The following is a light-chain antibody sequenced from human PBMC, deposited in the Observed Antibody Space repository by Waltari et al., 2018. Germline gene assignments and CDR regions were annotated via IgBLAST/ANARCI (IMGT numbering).Light chain of an antibody. J-gene: IGKJ1*01. Sequence: EIVLTQSPGTLSLSPGERATLSCRASQSVSRLVWYQQNPGQAPRLLIYDVSTRATGIPDRFSGSGSGTDFSLTISRLESEDFAVYYCQHYVTLPVTFGQGTKVEIK. CDR1: QSVSR. V-gene: IGKV3-20*01. CDR2: DVS. CDR3: QHYVTLPVT.